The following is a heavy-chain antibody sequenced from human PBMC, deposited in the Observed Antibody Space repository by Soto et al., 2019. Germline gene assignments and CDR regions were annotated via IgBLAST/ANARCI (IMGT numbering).Heavy chain of an antibody. CDR1: GYTFTSYD. Sequence: QLQLVQSGAEVKKPGASVKLSCKASGYTFTSYDINWVRQATGQGPEWMGWMNPDSGHTGYAQKFQGRVTMTRDTAISTAYMELSSLRSEATAVYYCVRWGAATRRAGFAHWGQGTLVTVSS. J-gene: IGHJ5*02. CDR3: VRWGAATRRAGFAH. CDR2: MNPDSGHT. V-gene: IGHV1-8*01. D-gene: IGHD1-26*01.